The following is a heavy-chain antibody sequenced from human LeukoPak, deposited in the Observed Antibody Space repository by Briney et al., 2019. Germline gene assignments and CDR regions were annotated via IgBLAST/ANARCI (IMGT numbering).Heavy chain of an antibody. V-gene: IGHV3-30*03. D-gene: IGHD1-26*01. CDR1: GFTFSSYG. CDR2: ISYDGSNK. Sequence: GGSLRLSCAASGFTFSSYGMHWVRQAPGKGLEWVAVISYDGSNKYYADSVKGRFTISRDNSKNTLYLQMNSLRAEDTAVYYCASAETPGATLDYWGQGTLVTVSS. J-gene: IGHJ4*02. CDR3: ASAETPGATLDY.